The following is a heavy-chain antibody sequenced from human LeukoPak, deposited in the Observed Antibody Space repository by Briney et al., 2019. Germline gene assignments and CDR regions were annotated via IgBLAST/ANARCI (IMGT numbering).Heavy chain of an antibody. Sequence: PSETLSLTCAVYGGSFSGYYWSWIRQPPGKGLEWIGEINHSGSTNYNPSLKSRVTISVDTSKNQFSLKLSSVTAADTAVYYCARAPGYSSPSGGLDPWGQGTLVTVSS. CDR2: INHSGST. D-gene: IGHD6-6*01. J-gene: IGHJ5*02. CDR1: GGSFSGYY. CDR3: ARAPGYSSPSGGLDP. V-gene: IGHV4-34*01.